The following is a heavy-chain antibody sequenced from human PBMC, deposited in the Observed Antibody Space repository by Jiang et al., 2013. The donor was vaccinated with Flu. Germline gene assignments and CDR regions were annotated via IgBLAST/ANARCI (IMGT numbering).Heavy chain of an antibody. J-gene: IGHJ4*02. V-gene: IGHV4-34*01. CDR3: ARSDGTGSSSDY. Sequence: LKSRVTISVDTSKNQFSLKLSSVTAADTAVYYCARSDGTGSSSDYWGQGTLVTVSS. D-gene: IGHD6-13*01.